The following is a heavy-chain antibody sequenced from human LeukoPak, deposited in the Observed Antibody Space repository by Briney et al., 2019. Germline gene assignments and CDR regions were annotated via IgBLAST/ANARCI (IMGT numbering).Heavy chain of an antibody. J-gene: IGHJ4*02. CDR2: LNPNTGVS. Sequence: ASVKVSCKASGYSFTAYFIHWLRQAPGQGLEWIGCLNPNTGVSNSTQKFHNRVTLTRGTSITTAYLDLSGLRSDDTAVYYCARDPYTAYDKNYWGQGTLVTVSS. CDR3: ARDPYTAYDKNY. D-gene: IGHD5-12*01. CDR1: GYSFTAYF. V-gene: IGHV1-2*02.